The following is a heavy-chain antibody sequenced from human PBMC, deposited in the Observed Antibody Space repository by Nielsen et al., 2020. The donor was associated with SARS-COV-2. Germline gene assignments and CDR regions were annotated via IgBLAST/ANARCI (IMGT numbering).Heavy chain of an antibody. CDR2: ISYDGSNK. Sequence: VRQAPGKGLEWVAVISYDGSNKYYADSVKGRFTISRDNSKNTLYLQMNSLRAEDTAVYYCARNGDYYDSSGYYFLLNYWGQGTLVTVSS. CDR3: ARNGDYYDSSGYYFLLNY. V-gene: IGHV3-30*04. D-gene: IGHD3-22*01. J-gene: IGHJ4*02.